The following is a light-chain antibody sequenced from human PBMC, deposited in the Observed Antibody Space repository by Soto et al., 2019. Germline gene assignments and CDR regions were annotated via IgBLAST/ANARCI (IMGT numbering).Light chain of an antibody. CDR2: GAS. CDR1: QSVSSSY. J-gene: IGKJ1*01. V-gene: IGKV3-20*01. Sequence: EIVLTQSPATLSLSPGERATLSCRARQSVSSSYLAWYQQKPGQAPRLLIYGASSSATGIPDRFSGSGSGTVFTLTICSLEPEDFAVYYCQQYGSSPKTFGQGTKVDIK. CDR3: QQYGSSPKT.